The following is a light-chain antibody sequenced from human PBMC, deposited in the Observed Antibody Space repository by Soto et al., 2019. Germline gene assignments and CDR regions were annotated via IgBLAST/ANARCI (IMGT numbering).Light chain of an antibody. CDR3: GSWDSSLSAYV. CDR2: DDN. J-gene: IGLJ1*01. V-gene: IGLV1-51*01. Sequence: QSALTHPPSVSAAPGHKFTISCSGSSSNIWGNSVSWYQQLPGTAPKLLIYDDNKLPSGIPDRFSGSKSGTSATLGITGFKTGDEADYYCGSWDSSLSAYVFGTWTKVPVL. CDR1: SSNIWGNS.